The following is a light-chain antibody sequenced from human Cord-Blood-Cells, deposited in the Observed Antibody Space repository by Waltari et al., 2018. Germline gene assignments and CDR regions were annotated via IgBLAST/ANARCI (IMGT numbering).Light chain of an antibody. CDR3: CSYAGSSTVV. J-gene: IGLJ2*01. Sequence: QSALTQPASVSGSPGQSITISCTGTSSDVGGYNLVSWYQQHPGKAPKHMIYEGSKRPSGVSNRFSGSKSGNTASLTISGLQAEDEADYYCCSYAGSSTVVFGGGTKLTVL. V-gene: IGLV2-23*01. CDR1: SSDVGGYNL. CDR2: EGS.